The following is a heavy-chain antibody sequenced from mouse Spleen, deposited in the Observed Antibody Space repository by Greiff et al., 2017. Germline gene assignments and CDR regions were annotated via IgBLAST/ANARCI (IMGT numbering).Heavy chain of an antibody. Sequence: EVKLMESGGGLVKLGGSLKLSCAASGFTFSSYAMSWVRQTPEKRLEWVATISSGGGNTYYPDSVKGRFTISRDNAKNTLYLQMSSLKSEDTAMYYCARLIYYDYGGFAYWGQGTLVTVSA. CDR3: ARLIYYDYGGFAY. D-gene: IGHD2-4*01. CDR2: ISSGGGNT. J-gene: IGHJ3*01. V-gene: IGHV5-9*04. CDR1: GFTFSSYA.